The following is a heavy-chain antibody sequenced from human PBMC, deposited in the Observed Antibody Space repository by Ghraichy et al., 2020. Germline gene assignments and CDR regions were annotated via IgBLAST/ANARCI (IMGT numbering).Heavy chain of an antibody. CDR2: INSDGSST. CDR3: AREYPATAMVTGPSYYYYYGMDV. CDR1: GFTFSSYW. Sequence: LSLTCAASGFTFSSYWMHWVRQAPGKGLVWVSRINSDGSSTSYADSVKGRFTISRDNAKNTLYLQMNSLRAEDTAVYYCAREYPATAMVTGPSYYYYYGMDVWGQGTTVTVSS. V-gene: IGHV3-74*01. D-gene: IGHD5-18*01. J-gene: IGHJ6*02.